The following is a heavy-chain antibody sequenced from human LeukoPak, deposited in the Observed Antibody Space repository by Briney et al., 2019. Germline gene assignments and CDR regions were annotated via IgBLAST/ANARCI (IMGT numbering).Heavy chain of an antibody. V-gene: IGHV1-18*01. CDR1: GYTFTSYG. CDR2: ISGSNGNT. J-gene: IGHJ5*02. D-gene: IGHD2-2*01. CDR3: ARVTYCSSTSCSVVWFDP. Sequence: ASVKVFCKASGYTFTSYGISWVRQAPGQGLEWMGWISGSNGNTNYAQKLQGRVTMTTDTSTSTAYMELRSLRSDDTAVYYCARVTYCSSTSCSVVWFDPWGQGTLVTVSS.